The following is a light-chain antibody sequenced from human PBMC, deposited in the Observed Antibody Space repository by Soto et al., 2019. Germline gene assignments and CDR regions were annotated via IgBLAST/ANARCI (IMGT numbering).Light chain of an antibody. CDR3: QQYDNDSWP. CDR1: QSISSW. V-gene: IGKV1-5*03. Sequence: DIQMTQSPSTLSASVGDRVIITCRASQSISSWLAWYQQKPGKAPNLLIYKASTLKSGVPSRFSGSGSGTEFTLTISSLQPDDFAPYYCQQYDNDSWPVGQGTKVEIK. CDR2: KAS. J-gene: IGKJ1*01.